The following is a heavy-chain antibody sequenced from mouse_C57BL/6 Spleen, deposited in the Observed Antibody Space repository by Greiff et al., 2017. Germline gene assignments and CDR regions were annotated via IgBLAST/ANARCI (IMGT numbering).Heavy chain of an antibody. J-gene: IGHJ3*01. Sequence: DVQLVESGGGLVKPGGSLKLSCAASGFTFSDYGMHWVRQAPEKGLEWVAYISSGSRTIYYADTVKGRFTFARDNAKNTLFLQKTSLRSEDTAMYYCARPGSTVITTGFAYWGQGTLVTVSA. V-gene: IGHV5-17*01. CDR2: ISSGSRTI. CDR1: GFTFSDYG. D-gene: IGHD2-4*01. CDR3: ARPGSTVITTGFAY.